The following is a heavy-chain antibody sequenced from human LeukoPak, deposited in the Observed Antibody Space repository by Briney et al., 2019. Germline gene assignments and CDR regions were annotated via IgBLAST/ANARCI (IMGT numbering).Heavy chain of an antibody. CDR3: AQGTSILSTINN. V-gene: IGHV3-30*02. J-gene: IGHJ1*01. D-gene: IGHD5/OR15-5a*01. CDR1: GFTFSTYG. CDR2: IRYDGNNE. Sequence: PWGSLRFYCAASGFTFSTYGMHWLRQAPGKGLEWAAFIRYDGNNESYTDSVRGRFTISRDNSKNTLYLQMSSLRSEDTAVYYCAQGTSILSTINNWGQGTLVTVSS.